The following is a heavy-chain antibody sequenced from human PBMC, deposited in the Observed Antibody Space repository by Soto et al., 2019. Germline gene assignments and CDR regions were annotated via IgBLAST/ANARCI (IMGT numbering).Heavy chain of an antibody. CDR2: ISAYNGNT. CDR3: SRAIVVVVAAKLYYHGMDV. V-gene: IGHV1-18*01. D-gene: IGHD2-15*01. CDR1: GYTFTSYG. Sequence: ASVKVSCKASGYTFTSYGISWVRQAPGQGLEWMGWISAYNGNTNYAQKLQGRVTMTTDTSTSTAYMELRSLRSDDTAVYFCSRAIVVVVAAKLYYHGMDVWGQGTTVTVSS. J-gene: IGHJ6*02.